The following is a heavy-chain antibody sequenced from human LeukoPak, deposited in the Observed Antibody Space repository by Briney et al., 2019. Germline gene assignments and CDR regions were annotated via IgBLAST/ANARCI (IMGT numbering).Heavy chain of an antibody. J-gene: IGHJ4*02. V-gene: IGHV1-2*02. CDR2: INPNSGGT. Sequence: ASVKVSCKASGYTFTGYYMHWVRQAPGQGLEWMGWINPNSGGTNYAQKFQGRVTMARDTSISTAYMELSRLRSDDTAVYYCARGRGLGGSYEFDCWGQGTLVTVSS. D-gene: IGHD1-26*01. CDR1: GYTFTGYY. CDR3: ARGRGLGGSYEFDC.